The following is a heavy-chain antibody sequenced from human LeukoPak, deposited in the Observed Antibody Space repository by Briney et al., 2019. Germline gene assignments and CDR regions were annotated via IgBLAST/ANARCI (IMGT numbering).Heavy chain of an antibody. D-gene: IGHD3-10*01. CDR1: GGSISSSSYY. J-gene: IGHJ4*02. CDR2: IYYSGST. Sequence: SETLSLTRTVSGGSISSSSYYWGWIRQPPGKGLEWIGSIYYSGSTYYNPSLKSRVTISVDTSKNQFSLKLSSVTAADTAVYYCARVPGLLWFGGLTQGDLNYFDYWGQGTLVTVSS. CDR3: ARVPGLLWFGGLTQGDLNYFDY. V-gene: IGHV4-39*07.